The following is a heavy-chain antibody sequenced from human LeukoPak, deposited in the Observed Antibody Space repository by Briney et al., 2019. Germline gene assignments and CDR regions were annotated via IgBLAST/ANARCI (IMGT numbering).Heavy chain of an antibody. CDR1: GGSFSSYA. CDR3: ARDIAVAGSLFH. D-gene: IGHD6-19*01. J-gene: IGHJ4*02. Sequence: SVKVSCKAVGGSFSSYALTWVRQAPGQGFEWMGRIIPIFGTANYAQKFQGRVTLTADSSTSTAYMELSSLTSDDTAVYYCARDIAVAGSLFHWGQGTLVTVSS. CDR2: IIPIFGTA. V-gene: IGHV1-69*06.